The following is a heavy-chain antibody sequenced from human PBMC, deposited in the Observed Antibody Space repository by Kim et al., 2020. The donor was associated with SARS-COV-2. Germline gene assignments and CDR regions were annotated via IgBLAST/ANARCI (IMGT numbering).Heavy chain of an antibody. J-gene: IGHJ4*02. CDR3: ARVGEYGAKTFDY. CDR1: GGSISSGGYY. Sequence: SETLSLTCTVSGGSISSGGYYWSWIRQHPGKGLEWIGYIYYSGSTYYNPSLKSRVTISVDTSKNQFSLKLSSVTAADTAVYYCARVGEYGAKTFDYWGQGTLVTVSS. D-gene: IGHD3-16*01. V-gene: IGHV4-31*03. CDR2: IYYSGST.